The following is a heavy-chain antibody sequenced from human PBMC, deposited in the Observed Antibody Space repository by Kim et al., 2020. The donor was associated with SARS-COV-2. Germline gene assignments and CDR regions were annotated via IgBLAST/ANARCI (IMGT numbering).Heavy chain of an antibody. Sequence: TNYAPKRPGRVTMTTDTSTSTVYMELRSLRSDDTAVYYCARDRAVGATDYWGQGTLVTVSS. D-gene: IGHD1-26*01. J-gene: IGHJ4*02. CDR3: ARDRAVGATDY. V-gene: IGHV1-18*01. CDR2: T.